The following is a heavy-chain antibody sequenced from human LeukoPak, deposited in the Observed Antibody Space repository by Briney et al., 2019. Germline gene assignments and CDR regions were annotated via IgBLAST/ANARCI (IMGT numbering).Heavy chain of an antibody. D-gene: IGHD5-18*01. CDR1: GYTFTNYG. CDR3: ARALPHRRLMDTTMEQHWFDP. J-gene: IGHJ5*02. CDR2: ISAYNGNT. V-gene: IGHV1-18*01. Sequence: GASVKVSCKTSGYTFTNYGISWVRQAPGQGPEWMGWISAYNGNTNYAQKFQGRVTMTTDTSTSTFYMELGSLRSDDTAVYYCARALPHRRLMDTTMEQHWFDPWSQGTLVTVSS.